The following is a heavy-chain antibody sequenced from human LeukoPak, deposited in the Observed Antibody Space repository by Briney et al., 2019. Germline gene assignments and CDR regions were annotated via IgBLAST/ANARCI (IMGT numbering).Heavy chain of an antibody. CDR1: GYTFTSYG. Sequence: ASVKVSCKASGYTFTSYGISWVRQAPGQGLEWMGWISAYNGNTNYAQKLQGRVTMTTDTSTSTAYMELRSLRSDDTAVYYCARAASGYDSSGLYLYFDYWGQGTLVTVSS. CDR2: ISAYNGNT. J-gene: IGHJ4*02. V-gene: IGHV1-18*01. CDR3: ARAASGYDSSGLYLYFDY. D-gene: IGHD5-12*01.